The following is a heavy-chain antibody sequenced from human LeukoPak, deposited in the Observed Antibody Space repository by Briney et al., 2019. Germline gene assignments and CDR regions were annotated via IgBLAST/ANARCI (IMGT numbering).Heavy chain of an antibody. CDR1: GGSISSGGYY. J-gene: IGHJ4*02. Sequence: PSETLSLTCTVSGGSISSGGYYWTWIRQPPGWGLEWIGEINHSGSTNYNPSLKGRVTISVDTSKNQFSLKLNSVTAADTAVYYCARPRISMVRGADAEYFYWGLGTLVTVSS. CDR3: ARPRISMVRGADAEYFY. CDR2: INHSGST. D-gene: IGHD3-10*01. V-gene: IGHV4-39*07.